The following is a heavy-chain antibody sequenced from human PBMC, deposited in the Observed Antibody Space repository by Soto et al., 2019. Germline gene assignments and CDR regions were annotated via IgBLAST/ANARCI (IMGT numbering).Heavy chain of an antibody. V-gene: IGHV6-1*01. Sequence: SQTLSLTCAISGDSVPSNSAAWNWIRQSPSRGLEWLGRTYYRSRWYNDYAVSVKSRITVNPDTSKNQFSLHLNSVTPEDTAVYYCAGTTSLQRYFMDVWDKGSTVTVSS. D-gene: IGHD1-7*01. CDR2: TYYRSRWYN. CDR3: AGTTSLQRYFMDV. J-gene: IGHJ6*03. CDR1: GDSVPSNSAA.